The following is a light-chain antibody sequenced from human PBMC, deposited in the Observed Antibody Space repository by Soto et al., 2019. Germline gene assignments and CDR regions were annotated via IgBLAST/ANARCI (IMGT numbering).Light chain of an antibody. CDR3: QQRSNFWT. CDR1: QSVSSSY. CDR2: GAS. V-gene: IGKV3D-20*02. J-gene: IGKJ1*01. Sequence: EIVLTQSTGTLSLSPVEIATLSSRASQSVSSSYLAWYQQKPGQAPRLLIYGASNRATGIPARFSGSGSGTAFTLTISSLEPEDFAVYYCQQRSNFWTFGQGTTVDIK.